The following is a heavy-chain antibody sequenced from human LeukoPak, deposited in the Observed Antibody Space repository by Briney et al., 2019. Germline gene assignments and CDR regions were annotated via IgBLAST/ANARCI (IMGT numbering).Heavy chain of an antibody. V-gene: IGHV3-21*01. J-gene: IGHJ6*04. CDR2: ISGSGIYT. D-gene: IGHD6-6*01. Sequence: GGSLRLSCAASGFTFSSYSMNWVRQAPGKGLECVSSISGSGIYTYYADSVKGRLTISRDNAKNSLYLQINSLRAEDTAVYYCAREDSSSLDVWGKGTTVTVSS. CDR3: AREDSSSLDV. CDR1: GFTFSSYS.